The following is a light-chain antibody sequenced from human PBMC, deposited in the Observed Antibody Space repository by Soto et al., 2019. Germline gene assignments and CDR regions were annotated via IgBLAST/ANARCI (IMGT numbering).Light chain of an antibody. CDR3: QQRGNWPPK. CDR1: QSVSSY. V-gene: IGKV3-11*01. CDR2: DAS. J-gene: IGKJ4*01. Sequence: EIVLTQSPATLSLSPGERATLSCRASQSVSSYLAWYQQRPGQAPRLLIYDASKRATAIPARFRGSGSGTDFTLTISSLEPEDFAIYYCQQRGNWPPKFGGGTKVDIK.